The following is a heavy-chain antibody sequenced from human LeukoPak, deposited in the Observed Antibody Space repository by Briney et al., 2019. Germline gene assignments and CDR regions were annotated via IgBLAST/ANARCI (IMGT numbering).Heavy chain of an antibody. CDR2: ISTSISTI. V-gene: IGHV3-48*04. CDR1: GFTFSTYN. Sequence: PGGSLRLSCAASGFTFSTYNMNWVRQAPGKGLEWVAYISTSISTIYYTDSVKGRFTISRDNAKNSLYLQMNSLRSEDTAVYYCATAIYGSGSYYSDYWGQGTLVTVSS. CDR3: ATAIYGSGSYYSDY. J-gene: IGHJ4*02. D-gene: IGHD3-10*01.